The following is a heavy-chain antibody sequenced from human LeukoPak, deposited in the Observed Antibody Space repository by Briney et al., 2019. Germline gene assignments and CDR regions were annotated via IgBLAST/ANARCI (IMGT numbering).Heavy chain of an antibody. CDR1: GGSISSYY. CDR3: ARDLGDSSGYYLGIFDY. V-gene: IGHV4-59*12. CDR2: IYYSGST. D-gene: IGHD3-22*01. J-gene: IGHJ4*02. Sequence: SETLSLTCTVSGGSISSYYWSWIRQPPGKGLEWIGYIYYSGSTNYNPSLKSRVTISVDTSKNQFSLKLSSVTAADTAVYYCARDLGDSSGYYLGIFDYWGQGTLVTVSS.